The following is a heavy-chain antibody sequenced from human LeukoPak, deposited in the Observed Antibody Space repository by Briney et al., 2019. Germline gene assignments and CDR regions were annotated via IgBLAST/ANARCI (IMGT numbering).Heavy chain of an antibody. J-gene: IGHJ4*02. Sequence: PGGSLRLSCAASGFTFSSYSMNWVRQAPGKGLEWVSSISSSSSYIYYADSVKGRFTISRDNAKNSLYLQMNSLRAEHTAVYYCARGYCSSTSCGFFDYWGQGTLVTVSS. CDR3: ARGYCSSTSCGFFDY. D-gene: IGHD2-2*01. V-gene: IGHV3-21*01. CDR1: GFTFSSYS. CDR2: ISSSSSYI.